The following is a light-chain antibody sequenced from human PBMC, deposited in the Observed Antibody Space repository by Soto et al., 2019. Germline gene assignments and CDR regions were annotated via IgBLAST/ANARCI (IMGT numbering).Light chain of an antibody. V-gene: IGKV3-20*01. CDR3: QQFGSSPYT. CDR1: QTISSTY. J-gene: IGKJ2*01. CDR2: DAS. Sequence: EIVLTQSPGTLSLSPGERATLSCRASQTISSTYFGWYQQKPGQAPSLLIYDASSRATGIPDRFSGSGSGTDFTLTTSRLEPEDSAVYYCQQFGSSPYTFGQGTKLEIK.